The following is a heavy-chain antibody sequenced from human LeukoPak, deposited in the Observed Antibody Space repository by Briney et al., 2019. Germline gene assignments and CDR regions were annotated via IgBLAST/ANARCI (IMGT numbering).Heavy chain of an antibody. CDR2: IYHSGST. J-gene: IGHJ4*02. Sequence: SETLSLTCTVSGGSISSYYWSWIRQPPGKGLEWIGYIYHSGSTYYNPSLKSRVTISVDRSKNQFSLKLSSVTAADTAVYYCASTQYSSSWYQGYYFDYWGQGTLVTVSS. V-gene: IGHV4-59*12. CDR1: GGSISSYY. D-gene: IGHD6-13*01. CDR3: ASTQYSSSWYQGYYFDY.